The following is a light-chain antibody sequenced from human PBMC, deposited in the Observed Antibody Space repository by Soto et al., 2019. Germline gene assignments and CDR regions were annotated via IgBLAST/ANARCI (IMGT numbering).Light chain of an antibody. CDR1: NVGSKS. CDR3: QVWDTTSDQGV. V-gene: IGLV3-21*02. Sequence: SFELTQPPSVSVAPGQTATVTCGGNNVGSKSVHWYQQKPGQAPVLVVYDDSDRPSGIPERFSGSNSGNTATLTISRVEAGDEADYYCQVWDTTSDQGVFGTGTKVTVL. J-gene: IGLJ1*01. CDR2: DDS.